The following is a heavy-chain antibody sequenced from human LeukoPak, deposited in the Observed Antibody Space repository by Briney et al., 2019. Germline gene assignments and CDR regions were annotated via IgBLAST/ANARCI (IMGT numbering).Heavy chain of an antibody. CDR2: IYYSGST. D-gene: IGHD6-13*01. CDR1: GGSISSYY. CDR3: ARPSDFSSSWFDY. V-gene: IGHV4-59*01. Sequence: SETLSLTCTVSGGSISSYYWSWIRQPPGKGLEWIGYIYYSGSTNYNPPLKSRVTISVDTSKNQFSLKLSSVTAADTAMYYCARPSDFSSSWFDYWGQGTLVTVSS. J-gene: IGHJ4*02.